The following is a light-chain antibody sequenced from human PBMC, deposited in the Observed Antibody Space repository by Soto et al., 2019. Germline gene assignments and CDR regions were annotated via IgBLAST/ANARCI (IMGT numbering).Light chain of an antibody. CDR2: EVS. J-gene: IGLJ1*01. CDR3: SSYAGSNNFV. V-gene: IGLV2-8*01. CDR1: SSDVGGYKY. Sequence: QSALTQPLSASGSPGQSVTISCTGTSSDVGGYKYVSWYQQHPGKAPKLMIYEVSKRPSGVPDRFSGSKSGNTASLTVSGLQAEDEADYYCSSYAGSNNFVFGTGTKATVL.